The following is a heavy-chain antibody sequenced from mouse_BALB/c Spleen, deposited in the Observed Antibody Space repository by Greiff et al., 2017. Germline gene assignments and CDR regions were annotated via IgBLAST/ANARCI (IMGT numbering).Heavy chain of an antibody. CDR2: IYPGDGDT. CDR1: GYAFSSYW. V-gene: IGHV1-80*01. J-gene: IGHJ3*01. D-gene: IGHD2-1*01. CDR3: ERAGGNSAWFAY. Sequence: VQLQQSGAELVRPGSSVKISCKASGYAFSSYWMNWVKQRPGQGLEWIGQIYPGDGDTNYNGKFKGKATLTADKSSSTAYMQLSSITSEDSAVNFCERAGGNSAWFAYWGQGTLVTVSA.